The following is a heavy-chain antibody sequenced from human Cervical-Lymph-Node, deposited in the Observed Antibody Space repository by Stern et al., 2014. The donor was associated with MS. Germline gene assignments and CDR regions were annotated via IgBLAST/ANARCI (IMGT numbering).Heavy chain of an antibody. Sequence: ITLKESGPSLVRPTQSLTLTCTFSGFSLNTLGEGVGWIRQPPGKALEWLALIYWDDDKRYSPSLKSRLTIRKDTSKNHVVLTMTNMDPVDTATYYCAHSRVEMLRGVPFDYWGQGNLVTVSS. CDR2: IYWDDDK. J-gene: IGHJ4*02. CDR1: GFSLNTLGEG. CDR3: AHSRVEMLRGVPFDY. V-gene: IGHV2-5*02. D-gene: IGHD3-10*01.